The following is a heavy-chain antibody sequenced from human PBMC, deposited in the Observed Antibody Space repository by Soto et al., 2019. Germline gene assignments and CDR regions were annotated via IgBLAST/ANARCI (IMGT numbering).Heavy chain of an antibody. J-gene: IGHJ4*02. CDR1: GFTFSSYA. CDR2: IGGSGGSA. Sequence: GGSLRLSCGASGFTFSSYAMSWVRQAPGKGLEWVAEIGGSGGSANYAASLKGRVSISRDNSKNTLFLQINSLRTEGTALYYCARGSGSLYYFHYWGQGTLVTVSS. CDR3: ARGSGSLYYFHY. V-gene: IGHV3-23*01. D-gene: IGHD1-26*01.